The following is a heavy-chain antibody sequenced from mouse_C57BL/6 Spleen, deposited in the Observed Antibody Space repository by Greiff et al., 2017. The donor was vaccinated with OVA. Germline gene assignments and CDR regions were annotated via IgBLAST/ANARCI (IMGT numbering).Heavy chain of an antibody. CDR1: GYTFTDYN. D-gene: IGHD1-1*01. J-gene: IGHJ1*03. CDR3: ARRYYYGSSLTDWYFDV. CDR2: INPNNGGT. Sequence: QQESGPELVKPGASVKMSCKASGYTFTDYNMHWVKQSHGKSLEWIGYINPNNGGTSYNQKFKGKATLTVNKSSSTAYMELRSLTSEDSAVYYCARRYYYGSSLTDWYFDVWGTGTTVTVSS. V-gene: IGHV1-22*01.